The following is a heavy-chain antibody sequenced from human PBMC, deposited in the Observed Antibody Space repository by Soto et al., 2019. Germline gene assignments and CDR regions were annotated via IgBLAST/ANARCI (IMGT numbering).Heavy chain of an antibody. J-gene: IGHJ6*02. CDR3: TRLERDYYYGMDV. CDR2: IKSKTDGGTT. Sequence: PGGSLRLSCAASGFTFSNAWMSWVRQAPGKGLEWVGRIKSKTDGGTTDYAAPVKGRFTISRDDSKNTLYLQMNSLKNEDTAVYYCTRLERDYYYGMDVWGQGTTVTGSS. CDR1: GFTFSNAW. V-gene: IGHV3-15*01.